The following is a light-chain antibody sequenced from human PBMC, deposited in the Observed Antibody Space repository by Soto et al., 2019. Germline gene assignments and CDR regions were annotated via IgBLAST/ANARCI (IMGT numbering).Light chain of an antibody. V-gene: IGKV1-33*01. CDR2: DAS. J-gene: IGKJ4*01. CDR3: QQYDKLSLA. CDR1: QDISEY. Sequence: DIQMTQSPSSLSASVGDRVTITCQASQDISEYLNWYKQKPGKAPKLLIYDASNLEKGVPSRFSGSGSGTHFTLTIISLQAADIATYYCQQYDKLSLAFGGGTKVEIK.